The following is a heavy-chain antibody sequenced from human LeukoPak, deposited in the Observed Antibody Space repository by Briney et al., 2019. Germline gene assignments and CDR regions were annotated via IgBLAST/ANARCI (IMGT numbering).Heavy chain of an antibody. J-gene: IGHJ5*02. V-gene: IGHV4-59*01. CDR1: GGSISSYY. Sequence: SETPSLTCTVSGGSISSYYWSWIRQPPGKGLEWIGYIYYSGSTNYNPSLKSRVTISVDTSKNQFSLKLSSVTAADTAVYYCARDLVRGYCSGGSCYPSWFDPWGQGTLVTVSS. CDR3: ARDLVRGYCSGGSCYPSWFDP. CDR2: IYYSGST. D-gene: IGHD2-15*01.